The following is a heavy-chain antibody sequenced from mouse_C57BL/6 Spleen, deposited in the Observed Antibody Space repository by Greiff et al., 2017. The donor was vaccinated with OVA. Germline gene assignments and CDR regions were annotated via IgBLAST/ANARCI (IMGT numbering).Heavy chain of an antibody. V-gene: IGHV14-4*01. D-gene: IGHD1-1*01. CDR2: IDPENGDT. J-gene: IGHJ3*01. CDR3: TTRYKGTWFAY. CDR1: GFNIKDDY. Sequence: VQLKESGAELVRPGASVKLSCTASGFNIKDDYMHWVKQRPEQGLEWIGWIDPENGDTEYASKFQGKATITADTSSNTAYLQLSSLTSEDTAVYYCTTRYKGTWFAYWGQGTLVTVSA.